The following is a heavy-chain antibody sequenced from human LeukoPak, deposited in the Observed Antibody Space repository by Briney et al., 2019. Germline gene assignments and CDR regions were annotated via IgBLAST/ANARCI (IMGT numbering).Heavy chain of an antibody. Sequence: PSQTLSLTCAVSGGSISSGGYSWSWIRQPPGKGLEWIGYIYHSGSTYYNPSLKSRVTISVDRSKNQFSLKLSSVTAADTAVYYCARDNYAFDYWGQGTLVTVSS. CDR3: ARDNYAFDY. V-gene: IGHV4-30-2*01. CDR2: IYHSGST. D-gene: IGHD4-11*01. J-gene: IGHJ4*02. CDR1: GGSISSGGYS.